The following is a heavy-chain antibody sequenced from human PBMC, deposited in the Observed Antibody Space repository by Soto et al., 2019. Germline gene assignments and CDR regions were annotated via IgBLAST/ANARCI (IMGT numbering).Heavy chain of an antibody. J-gene: IGHJ6*02. V-gene: IGHV2-5*02. Sequence: GSGPTLVNPTQTLTLTCTFSGFSLSTSGVGVGWIRQPPGKALEWLAVIYWDDTKHYSPSLKSRLTITKDTSKNQVVLTMTNMDPVDTATYYCAQGHYGMDVWGQGTTVTVSS. CDR1: GFSLSTSGVG. CDR2: IYWDDTK. CDR3: AQGHYGMDV.